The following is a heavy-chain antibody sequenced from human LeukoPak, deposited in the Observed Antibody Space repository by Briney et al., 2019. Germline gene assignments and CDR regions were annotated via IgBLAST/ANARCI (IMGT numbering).Heavy chain of an antibody. J-gene: IGHJ4*02. D-gene: IGHD6-13*01. V-gene: IGHV3-74*01. CDR3: ARDFVAAGPDY. CDR1: GFSFSSYW. Sequence: GGSLRLSCAASGFSFSSYWMHWVRQGPGKGLVWVSRINSDGSSTSYADSVKGRFTISRDNAKNMLYLHMNSLRAGDTAVYYCARDFVAAGPDYWGQGTLVTVSS. CDR2: INSDGSST.